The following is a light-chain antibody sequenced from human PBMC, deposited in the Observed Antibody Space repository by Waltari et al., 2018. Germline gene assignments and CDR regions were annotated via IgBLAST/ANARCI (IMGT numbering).Light chain of an antibody. Sequence: QSVLTQPPSTSGTPGQTVTISCSGSTSNIGTNTVTWYQLLPGTAPKTVIFVNFHRPSGVPDLFSASKSGTSASLVISGLQSEDEADYFCATWDDSLSGRVFGGGTKVTVL. V-gene: IGLV1-44*01. J-gene: IGLJ3*02. CDR3: ATWDDSLSGRV. CDR1: TSNIGTNT. CDR2: VNF.